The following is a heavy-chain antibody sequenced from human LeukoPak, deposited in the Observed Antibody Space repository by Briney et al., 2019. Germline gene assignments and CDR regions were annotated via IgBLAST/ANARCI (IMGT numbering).Heavy chain of an antibody. V-gene: IGHV3-21*01. CDR1: GGSFSGYY. CDR2: ISSSSSYI. Sequence: ETLSLTCAVYGGSFSGYYWNWIRQAPGKGLEWVSSISSSSSYIYYADSVKGRFTISRDNAKNSLYLQMNSLRAEDTAVYYCARDFNYYYYYGMDVWGQGTTVTVSS. J-gene: IGHJ6*02. CDR3: ARDFNYYYYYGMDV.